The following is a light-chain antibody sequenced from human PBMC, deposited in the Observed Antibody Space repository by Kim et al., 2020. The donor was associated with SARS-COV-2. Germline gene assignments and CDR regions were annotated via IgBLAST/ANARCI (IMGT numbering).Light chain of an antibody. V-gene: IGLV2-11*03. CDR2: DVT. CDR1: SSDIGRHNY. CDR3: CSYVGTYSFI. J-gene: IGLJ2*01. Sequence: GQSVTISCTGTSSDIGRHNYVSWYQQHPGKVPKPLIYDVTKRPSGVPDRFVGPKSGNTASLTVSGLQGEDEAGYYCCSYVGTYSFIFGGGTQLTV.